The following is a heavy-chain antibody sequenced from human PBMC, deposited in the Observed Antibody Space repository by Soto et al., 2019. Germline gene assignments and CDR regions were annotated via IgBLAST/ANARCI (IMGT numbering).Heavy chain of an antibody. CDR3: ARDGRSTGYFDY. J-gene: IGHJ4*02. CDR2: ISTYNGNT. V-gene: IGHV1-18*04. D-gene: IGHD2-2*01. CDR1: GYTFTSYG. Sequence: ASVKVSCKASGYTFTSYGVSWVRQAPGQGLEWMGWISTYNGNTNYAQKLQGRVTMTTDTSTSTAYMELRSLRSDDTAVYYCARDGRSTGYFDYWGQGTLVTVSS.